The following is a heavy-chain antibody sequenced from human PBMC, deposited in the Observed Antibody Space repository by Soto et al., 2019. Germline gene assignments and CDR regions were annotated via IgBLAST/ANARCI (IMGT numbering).Heavy chain of an antibody. D-gene: IGHD6-6*01. CDR1: GFTFSSYA. V-gene: IGHV3-23*01. CDR3: AKVPHRIAARPYFDY. CDR2: ISGSGGST. Sequence: PVGSLRLSCAASGFTFSSYAMSWVRQAPGKGLEWVSAISGSGGSTYYADSVKGRFTISRDNSKNTLYLQMNSLRAEDTAVYYCAKVPHRIAARPYFDYWGQGTLVTVSS. J-gene: IGHJ4*02.